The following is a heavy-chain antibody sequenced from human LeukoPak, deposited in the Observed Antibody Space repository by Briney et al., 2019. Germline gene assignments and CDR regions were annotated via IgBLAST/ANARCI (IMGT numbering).Heavy chain of an antibody. CDR2: IKQDGSEK. V-gene: IGHV3-7*01. D-gene: IGHD3-10*01. J-gene: IGHJ5*02. CDR1: GFTFSSYW. CDR3: ARVVWFGEPPSLGWFDP. Sequence: GGSLRLSCAASGFTFSSYWMSWVRQAPGKGLEWVANIKQDGSEKYYVDSVKGRFTISRDNAKNSLYLQMNSLRAEDTAVYYCARVVWFGEPPSLGWFDPWGQGTLVTASS.